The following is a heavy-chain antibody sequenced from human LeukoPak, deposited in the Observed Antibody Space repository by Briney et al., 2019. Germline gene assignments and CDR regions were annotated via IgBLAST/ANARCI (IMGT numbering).Heavy chain of an antibody. Sequence: ASVKVSCKASGYTFTSYAMNWVRQAPGQGLEWMGWINTNTGNPTYAQGFTGRFVFSLDTSVSTAYLQISSLKAEGTAVYYCARGSAMVREGYYFDYWGQGTLVTVSS. CDR3: ARGSAMVREGYYFDY. D-gene: IGHD3-10*01. J-gene: IGHJ4*02. CDR1: GYTFTSYA. CDR2: INTNTGNP. V-gene: IGHV7-4-1*02.